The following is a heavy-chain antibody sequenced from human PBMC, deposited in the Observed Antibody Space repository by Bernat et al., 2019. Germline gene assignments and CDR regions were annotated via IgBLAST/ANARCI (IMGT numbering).Heavy chain of an antibody. D-gene: IGHD1-26*01. CDR3: AKLGRWELSAFDI. J-gene: IGHJ3*02. CDR2: ISGSGGST. CDR1: GFTFSSYA. V-gene: IGHV3-23*01. Sequence: EVQLLESGGGLVQPGGSLRLSCAASGFTFSSYAMSWVRQAPGKGLEWVSAISGSGGSTYYTDSVKGRFTISRDNSKNTLYLQMNSLRAEDTAVYYCAKLGRWELSAFDIWGQGTMVTVSS.